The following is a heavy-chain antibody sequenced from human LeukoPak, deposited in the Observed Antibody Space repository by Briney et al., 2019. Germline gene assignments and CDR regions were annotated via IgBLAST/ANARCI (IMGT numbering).Heavy chain of an antibody. V-gene: IGHV3-30*18. CDR2: ISYDASDK. CDR3: AKDWWGVSSGLGS. CDR1: EFTFSSYG. D-gene: IGHD3-16*02. J-gene: IGHJ4*02. Sequence: PGGSLRLSCAASEFTFSSYGMHWVRQAPGKGLEWVAVISYDASDKYYADSVKGRFTISRDNYKNTLYLQMDSLRPDDTAVYYCAKDWWGVSSGLGSWGQGTLVTVSS.